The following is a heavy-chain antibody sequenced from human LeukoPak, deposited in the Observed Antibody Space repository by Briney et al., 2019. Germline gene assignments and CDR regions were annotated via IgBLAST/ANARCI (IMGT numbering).Heavy chain of an antibody. D-gene: IGHD2-2*01. Sequence: GGSPRLSCAASGFTFSDYYMSWIRQAPGKGLEWVSYISSSGSTIYYADSVKGRFTISRDNAKNSLYLQMNSLRAEDTAVYYCARGACSSTSCPPAYWGQGTLVTVSS. CDR3: ARGACSSTSCPPAY. J-gene: IGHJ4*02. CDR2: ISSSGSTI. V-gene: IGHV3-11*01. CDR1: GFTFSDYY.